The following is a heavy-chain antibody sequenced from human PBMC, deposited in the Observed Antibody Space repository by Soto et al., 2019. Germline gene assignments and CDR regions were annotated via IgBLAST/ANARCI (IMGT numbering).Heavy chain of an antibody. CDR2: ISAYNGNT. CDR1: GYTFTSYG. CDR3: ARDGAHGGGELPLDY. D-gene: IGHD3-10*01. V-gene: IGHV1-18*01. Sequence: ASVKVSCKASGYTFTSYGISWVRQAPGQGLEWMGWISAYNGNTNYAQKLQGRVTMTTDTSTSTAYMELRSLRSDDTAVYYCARDGAHGGGELPLDYWGQGTLVTVSS. J-gene: IGHJ4*02.